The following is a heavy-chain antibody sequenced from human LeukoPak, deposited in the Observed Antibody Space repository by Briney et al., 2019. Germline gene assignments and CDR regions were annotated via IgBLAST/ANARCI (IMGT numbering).Heavy chain of an antibody. CDR1: GYTFTSYG. CDR3: ARDATVTNFDY. J-gene: IGHJ4*02. V-gene: IGHV1-18*04. D-gene: IGHD4-17*01. CDR2: ISADNGNT. Sequence: ASVKGSCKASGYTFTSYGISWVRQAPGQGLVWMGWISADNGNTNYAQKLQGRVTMTTDTSTSTAYMELRSLRSDDTAVYYCARDATVTNFDYWGQGTLVTVSS.